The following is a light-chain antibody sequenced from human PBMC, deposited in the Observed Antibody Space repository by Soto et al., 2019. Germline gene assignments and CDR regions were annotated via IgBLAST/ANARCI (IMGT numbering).Light chain of an antibody. CDR1: QSVSSSF. V-gene: IGKV3-20*01. J-gene: IGKJ3*01. Sequence: DIVLTQSPGTLSLSPGERATLSCRASQSVSSSFLAWYQQRPGQAPRLLIHGVSSRATGIPDRFSGSGSGTAFTLTINRLEPEDFALYFCQQYCSSPFTFGPGTKLEIK. CDR3: QQYCSSPFT. CDR2: GVS.